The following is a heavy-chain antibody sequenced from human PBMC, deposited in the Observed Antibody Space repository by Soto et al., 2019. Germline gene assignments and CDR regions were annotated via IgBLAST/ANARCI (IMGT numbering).Heavy chain of an antibody. CDR2: IDTDGSST. D-gene: IGHD3-3*01. V-gene: IGHV3-74*01. CDR3: VRADFGVGMDY. CDR1: GFTFSSYW. J-gene: IGHJ4*02. Sequence: EVQLVESGGGLVQPGGSLRLSCAASGFTFSSYWMHWVRQAPGKGLVWVAHIDTDGSSTSYADSVKGRFTISRDNAKNTLYLQMNSVRAEEMAVYYCVRADFGVGMDYRGLGTLVTVSS.